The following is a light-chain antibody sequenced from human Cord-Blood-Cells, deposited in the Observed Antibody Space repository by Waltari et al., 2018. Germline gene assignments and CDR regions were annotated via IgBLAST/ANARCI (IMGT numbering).Light chain of an antibody. J-gene: IGKJ1*01. CDR1: QSISSY. CDR2: SAS. V-gene: IGKV1-39*01. Sequence: DIQMTQSPSSLSASVGDRVTITCRASQSISSYLNWYQQKPGKDPKLLIYSASSLQSAVPSRFSGSGSGTAFTLTISSLQPEDFATYYCQQSYSTPPTFGQGTKVEIK. CDR3: QQSYSTPPT.